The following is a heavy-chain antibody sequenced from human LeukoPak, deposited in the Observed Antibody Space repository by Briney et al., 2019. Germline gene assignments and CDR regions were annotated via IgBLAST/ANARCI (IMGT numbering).Heavy chain of an antibody. CDR3: ARYQATDPSYYYDSSVNAFDI. V-gene: IGHV1-18*01. CDR2: ISAYNGNT. J-gene: IGHJ3*02. CDR1: GYTFTSYG. D-gene: IGHD3-22*01. Sequence: ASVKVSCKASGYTFTSYGISWVRQAPGQGLEWMGWISAYNGNTNYAQKLQGRVTMTTDTSTSTAYMELRSLRSDDTAVYYCARYQATDPSYYYDSSVNAFDIWGQGTMVTVSS.